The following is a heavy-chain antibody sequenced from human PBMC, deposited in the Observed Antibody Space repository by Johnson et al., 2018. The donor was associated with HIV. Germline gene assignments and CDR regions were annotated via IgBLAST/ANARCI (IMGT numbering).Heavy chain of an antibody. J-gene: IGHJ3*01. Sequence: MQLVESGGGLVQPGGSLRLSCAASGFTFSSFWMNWVRQAPGKGLEWLANVNQAGSENYYLDSVRGRFTISRDNAKNSLYLQMYSLSAEDTAVYYCVRYNWIDGQHAFDLWGQGTMVTVSS. CDR1: GFTFSSFW. CDR3: VRYNWIDGQHAFDL. CDR2: VNQAGSEN. D-gene: IGHD1-20*01. V-gene: IGHV3-7*01.